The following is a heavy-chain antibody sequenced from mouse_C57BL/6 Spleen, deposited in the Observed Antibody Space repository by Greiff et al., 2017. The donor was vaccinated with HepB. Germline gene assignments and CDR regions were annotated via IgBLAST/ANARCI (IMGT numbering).Heavy chain of an antibody. J-gene: IGHJ1*03. D-gene: IGHD2-10*01. V-gene: IGHV1-22*01. CDR3: AKEVLLWYFDV. CDR2: INPNNGGT. CDR1: GYTFTDYN. Sequence: EVQLQQSGPELVKPGASVKMSCKASGYTFTDYNMHWVKQSHGKSLEWIGYINPNNGGTSYKQKFKGKATLTVNKSSSTAYMELRSLTSDDSAVYYCAKEVLLWYFDVWGTGTTVTVSS.